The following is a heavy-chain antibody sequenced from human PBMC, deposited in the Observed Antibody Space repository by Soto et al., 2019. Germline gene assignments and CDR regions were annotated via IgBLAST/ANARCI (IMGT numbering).Heavy chain of an antibody. CDR2: IIPILGIA. Sequence: GASVKVSCKASGGTFSSYTISWVRQAPGQGLEWMGRIIPILGIANYAQKFQGRVTITADKSTSTAYMELSSLRSEDTAVYYCARQSYDYIWGSYNWFDPWGQGTLVTVS. V-gene: IGHV1-69*02. D-gene: IGHD3-16*01. CDR3: ARQSYDYIWGSYNWFDP. CDR1: GGTFSSYT. J-gene: IGHJ5*02.